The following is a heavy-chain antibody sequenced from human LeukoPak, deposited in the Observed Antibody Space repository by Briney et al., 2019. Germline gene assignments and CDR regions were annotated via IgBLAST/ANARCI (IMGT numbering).Heavy chain of an antibody. CDR3: AGSIAAAGGLKDFDL. V-gene: IGHV4-34*01. CDR1: GGSFSGYY. CDR2: INHSGST. J-gene: IGHJ2*01. D-gene: IGHD6-13*01. Sequence: SETLSLTCAVYGGSFSGYYWSWIRQPPGKGLEWIGEINHSGSTNYNPSLKSRVTISVDTSKNQFSLKLSSVTAADTAVYYCAGSIAAAGGLKDFDLWGRGTLVTVSS.